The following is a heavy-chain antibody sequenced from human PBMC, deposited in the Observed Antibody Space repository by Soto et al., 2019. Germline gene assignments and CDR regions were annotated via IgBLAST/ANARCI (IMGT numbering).Heavy chain of an antibody. V-gene: IGHV2-5*02. D-gene: IGHD6-19*01. CDR2: IYLDDDK. Sequence: QITLKESGPTLVKPTQTLTLTCTFSGFSLSSTRMAVGWIRQPPGKALEWLALIYLDDDKRYSPFLNSRLPIPKDTSKNQVVLTMSNMDPVDTARYYCAHIVVAGLGYYFHYWGQGTLVTASS. CDR3: AHIVVAGLGYYFHY. CDR1: GFSLSSTRMA. J-gene: IGHJ4*02.